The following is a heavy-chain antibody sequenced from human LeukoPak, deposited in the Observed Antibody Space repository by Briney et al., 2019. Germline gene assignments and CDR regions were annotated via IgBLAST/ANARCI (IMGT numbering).Heavy chain of an antibody. V-gene: IGHV1-69*05. D-gene: IGHD6-6*01. Sequence: GASVKVSCKASGGTFSSYAISWVRQAPGQGLEWMGGIIPIFGTANYAQKFQGRVAITTDESTSTAYMELSSLRSEDTAVYYCARCPARPRRGNYYYYYYMDVWGKGTTVTVSS. CDR2: IIPIFGTA. J-gene: IGHJ6*03. CDR3: ARCPARPRRGNYYYYYYMDV. CDR1: GGTFSSYA.